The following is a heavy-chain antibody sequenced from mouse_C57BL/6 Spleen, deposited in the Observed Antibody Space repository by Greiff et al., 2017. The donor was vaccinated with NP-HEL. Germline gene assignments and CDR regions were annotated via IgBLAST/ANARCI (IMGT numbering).Heavy chain of an antibody. CDR2: SRNKANDYTT. CDR1: GFTFSDFY. V-gene: IGHV7-1*01. Sequence: DVKLVESGGGLVQSGRSLRLSCATSGFTFSDFYMVWVRQAPGKGLEWIAASRNKANDYTTEYSASVKGRFIVSRDTSQSILYLQMNALRAEDTAIYYCARDANYGSSGWYFDVWGTGTTVTVSS. D-gene: IGHD1-1*01. CDR3: ARDANYGSSGWYFDV. J-gene: IGHJ1*03.